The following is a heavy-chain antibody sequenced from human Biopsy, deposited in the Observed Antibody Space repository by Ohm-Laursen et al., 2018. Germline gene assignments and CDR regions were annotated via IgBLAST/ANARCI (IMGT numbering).Heavy chain of an antibody. CDR1: GYSFTSYY. J-gene: IGHJ4*02. CDR2: INPSGFTT. CDR3: ARNTGWYGDLYYFDY. Sequence: VASVKVSCKASGYSFTSYYMHWVRQAPGQGLEWMGMINPSGFTTSYPQIFQGRVTMTRDTSKNTVYMELSSLRSADTAVYFCARNTGWYGDLYYFDYWGQGTLVTVSS. V-gene: IGHV1-46*01. D-gene: IGHD6-19*01.